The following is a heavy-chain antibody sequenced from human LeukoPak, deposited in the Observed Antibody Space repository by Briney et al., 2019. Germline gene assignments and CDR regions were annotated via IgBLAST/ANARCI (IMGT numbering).Heavy chain of an antibody. CDR1: GGSISSSSYY. J-gene: IGHJ4*02. V-gene: IGHV4-61*05. CDR3: ARLVYPLEWGLYGSGSCSDY. CDR2: IYYSGST. Sequence: SETLSLTCTVSGGSISSSSYYWGWIRQPPGKGLEWIGYIYYSGSTNYNPSLKSRVTISVDTSKNQFSLKLSSVTAADTAVYYCARLVYPLEWGLYGSGSCSDYWGQGTLVTVSS. D-gene: IGHD3-10*01.